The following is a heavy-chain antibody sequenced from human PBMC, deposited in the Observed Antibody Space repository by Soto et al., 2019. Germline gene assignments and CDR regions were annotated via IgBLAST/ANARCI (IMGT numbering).Heavy chain of an antibody. J-gene: IGHJ4*02. CDR2: IYYSGST. CDR1: GGSISSGDYY. D-gene: IGHD3-22*01. CDR3: ARDYYESSGLDY. Sequence: QVQLQESGPGLVKPSQTLSLTCTVSGGSISSGDYYWSWIRQPPGKGLEWIGYIYYSGSTYYNPSLMSQXXTXVXXYKNQFSLKLSSVTAADTAVYYCARDYYESSGLDYWGQGTLVTVSS. V-gene: IGHV4-30-4*01.